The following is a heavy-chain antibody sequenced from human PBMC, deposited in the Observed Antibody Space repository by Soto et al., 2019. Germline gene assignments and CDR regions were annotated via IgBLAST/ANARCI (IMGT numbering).Heavy chain of an antibody. D-gene: IGHD3-10*01. V-gene: IGHV3-23*01. J-gene: IGHJ4*02. CDR2: ISGSGGSK. Sequence: GGSLRLSCAASGFTFSSYAMSWVRQAPGKGLEWVSAISGSGGSKYYADSVKGRFTISRDNSKNTLYLQMNSLRAEDTAVYYCAKETNYYGSESPDYWGQGTLVTVSS. CDR3: AKETNYYGSESPDY. CDR1: GFTFSSYA.